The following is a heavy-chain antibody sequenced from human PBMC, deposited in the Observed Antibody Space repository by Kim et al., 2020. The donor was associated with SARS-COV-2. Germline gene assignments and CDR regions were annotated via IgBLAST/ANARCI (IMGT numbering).Heavy chain of an antibody. CDR1: GDSVSSNSAA. Sequence: SQTLSLTCAISGDSVSSNSAAWNWIRQSPSRGLEWLGRTYYRSKWYNDYAVSVKSRITINPDTSKNQFSLQLNSVTPEDTAVYYCAREQIVVVITPPYYGMDVWGQGTTVTVSS. J-gene: IGHJ6*02. CDR3: AREQIVVVITPPYYGMDV. CDR2: TYYRSKWYN. V-gene: IGHV6-1*01. D-gene: IGHD3-22*01.